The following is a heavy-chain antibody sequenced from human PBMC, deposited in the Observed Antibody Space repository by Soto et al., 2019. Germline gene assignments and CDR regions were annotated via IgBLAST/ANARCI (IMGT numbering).Heavy chain of an antibody. J-gene: IGHJ6*02. CDR1: GGTFSSYA. Sequence: SVKVSCKASGGTFSSYAISWVRQAPGQGLEWMGGIIPIFGTANYAQKFQGRVTITADKSTSTAYTELSSLRSEDTAVYYCACLQGPLASLGYCSSTSCYTRSYYYGMDVWGQGTTVTVSS. D-gene: IGHD2-2*02. CDR2: IIPIFGTA. V-gene: IGHV1-69*06. CDR3: ACLQGPLASLGYCSSTSCYTRSYYYGMDV.